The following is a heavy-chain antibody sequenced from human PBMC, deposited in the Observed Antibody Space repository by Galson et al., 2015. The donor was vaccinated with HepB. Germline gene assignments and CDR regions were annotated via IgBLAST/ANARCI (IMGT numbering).Heavy chain of an antibody. CDR2: FDPEDGET. CDR3: ATSCSSTSCYYWLGFDP. V-gene: IGHV1-24*01. D-gene: IGHD2-2*01. CDR1: GYTLTELS. J-gene: IGHJ5*02. Sequence: SVKVSCKVSGYTLTELSMHWVRQAPGKGLEWMGGFDPEDGETIYAQKFQGRVTMTEDTSTDTAYMELSSLRSEDTAVYYCATSCSSTSCYYWLGFDPWGQGTLVTVSS.